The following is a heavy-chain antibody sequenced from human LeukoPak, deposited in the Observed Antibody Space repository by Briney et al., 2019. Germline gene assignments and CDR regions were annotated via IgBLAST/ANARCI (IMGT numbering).Heavy chain of an antibody. CDR1: VYSISSGYF. CDR3: ARHSYSGNYLYHFDY. V-gene: IGHV4-38-2*01. Sequence: SETLSLTCAVSVYSISSGYFWGWIRQPPGKGLEWIGSIYHTESTYYNPSFKSRVIISVDTSKNHFSLKLSSVTAADTAVYYCARHSYSGNYLYHFDYWGQGTLVTVSS. CDR2: IYHTEST. D-gene: IGHD1-26*01. J-gene: IGHJ4*02.